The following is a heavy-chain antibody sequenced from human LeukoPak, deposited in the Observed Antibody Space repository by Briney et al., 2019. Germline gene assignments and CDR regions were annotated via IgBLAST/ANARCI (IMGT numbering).Heavy chain of an antibody. D-gene: IGHD5-12*01. CDR3: ARGHSGYDKVYYYYYYVDV. J-gene: IGHJ6*03. Sequence: PGGSLRLSFAASGFTFSSYWMSWVRQAPGKGLEWVANIKQDGSEKYYVDSVKGRFTISRDNAKNSLYLQMNSLRAEDTAVYYCARGHSGYDKVYYYYYYVDVWGKGTTVTVSS. CDR1: GFTFSSYW. CDR2: IKQDGSEK. V-gene: IGHV3-7*04.